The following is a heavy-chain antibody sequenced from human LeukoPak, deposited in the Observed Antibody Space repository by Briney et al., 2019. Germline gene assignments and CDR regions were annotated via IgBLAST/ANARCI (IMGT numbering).Heavy chain of an antibody. Sequence: PGGSLRLSCAASGFTFSSYSMNWVRQAPGKGLEWIGEINHSGSTNYNPSLKSRVTISVDTSKNQFSLKLSSVTAADTAVYYCARVYVEYSSSSSWVRWFDPWGQGTLVTVSS. J-gene: IGHJ5*02. D-gene: IGHD6-6*01. V-gene: IGHV4-34*01. CDR2: INHSGST. CDR3: ARVYVEYSSSSSWVRWFDP. CDR1: GFTFSSYS.